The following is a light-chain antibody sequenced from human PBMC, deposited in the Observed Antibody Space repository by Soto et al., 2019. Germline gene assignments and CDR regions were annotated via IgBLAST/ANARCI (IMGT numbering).Light chain of an antibody. Sequence: EIVMTQSPVTLSVSPGERATLSCRASQSVSSNLAWYQQKPGQAPRLLIYAASTRATGIPARFSGSGSGTEFPLTISSLQSEDFAVYYCQQYNKWPLFTFGPGTKVDIK. V-gene: IGKV3-15*01. CDR2: AAS. CDR3: QQYNKWPLFT. CDR1: QSVSSN. J-gene: IGKJ3*01.